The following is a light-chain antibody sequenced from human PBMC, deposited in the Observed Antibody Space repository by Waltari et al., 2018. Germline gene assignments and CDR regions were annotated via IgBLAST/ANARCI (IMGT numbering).Light chain of an antibody. V-gene: IGLV4-69*01. CDR1: SGHRNYD. J-gene: IGLJ3*02. CDR3: QSWDTGNWV. Sequence: QLVLTQSPSASASLGASVRLTCTLTSGHRNYDIAWHQQRPDQGPQFLLKVYSDGSQNRGDGIPDRFSGSSSGAERYLTISGLQSDDEADYYCQSWDTGNWVFGGGTRVTVL. CDR2: VYSDGSQ.